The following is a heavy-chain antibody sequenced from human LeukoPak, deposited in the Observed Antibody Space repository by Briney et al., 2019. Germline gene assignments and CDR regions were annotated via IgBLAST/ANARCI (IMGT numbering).Heavy chain of an antibody. CDR2: ISSSSSTI. D-gene: IGHD3-10*01. CDR1: GFTFSSYS. V-gene: IGHV3-48*04. Sequence: PGGSLRLSCAASGFTFSSYSMNWVRQAPGKGLEWVSYISSSSSTIYYADSVKGRFTISRDNAKNSLYLQMNSLSAEDTAVYYCTTHPHYYNSGSRHYWGQGTLVTVSS. CDR3: TTHPHYYNSGSRHY. J-gene: IGHJ4*02.